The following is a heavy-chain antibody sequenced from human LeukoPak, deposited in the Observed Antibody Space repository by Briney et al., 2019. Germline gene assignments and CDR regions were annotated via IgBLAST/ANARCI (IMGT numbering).Heavy chain of an antibody. CDR3: ASDYYCSSTSCRAAEYFQH. D-gene: IGHD2-2*01. CDR1: GGSFSGYY. J-gene: IGHJ1*01. V-gene: IGHV4-34*01. CDR2: INHSGST. Sequence: PSETLSLTCAVYGGSFSGYYWSWLRQPPGKGLEWIGEINHSGSTNYNPSLKSRVTISVDASKNQFSLKLSSVTAADTAVYYCASDYYCSSTSCRAAEYFQHWGQGTLVTVSP.